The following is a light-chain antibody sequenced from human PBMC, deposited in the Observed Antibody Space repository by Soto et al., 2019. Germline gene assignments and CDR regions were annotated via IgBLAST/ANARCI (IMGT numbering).Light chain of an antibody. J-gene: IGKJ5*01. V-gene: IGKV3-11*01. Sequence: EIVLTQSPATLSLSPGERATLSCRASQSISSYLTWYQQKPGQAPRLLIFDASKRATGIPARFSGSGSGTDFTLTISSLEPEDLAVYYCQQRDNWPITFGQGTRLESK. CDR1: QSISSY. CDR2: DAS. CDR3: QQRDNWPIT.